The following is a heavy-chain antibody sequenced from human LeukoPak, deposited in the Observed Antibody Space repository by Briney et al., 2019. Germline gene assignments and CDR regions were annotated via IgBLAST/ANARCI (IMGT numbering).Heavy chain of an antibody. CDR1: GGSFSGYY. D-gene: IGHD2-21*01. Sequence: SETLSLTCAVYGGSFSGYYWSWIRQPPGKGLEWIGEINHSGSTNYNPSLKSRVTISVDTSKNQFSLKPSSVTAADTAVYYCARGRGDSDYWGQGTLVTVSS. V-gene: IGHV4-34*01. CDR3: ARGRGDSDY. J-gene: IGHJ4*02. CDR2: INHSGST.